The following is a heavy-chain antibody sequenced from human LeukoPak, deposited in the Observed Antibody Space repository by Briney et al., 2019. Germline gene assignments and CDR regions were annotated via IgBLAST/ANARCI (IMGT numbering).Heavy chain of an antibody. J-gene: IGHJ5*02. CDR2: INLDGSEK. V-gene: IGHV3-7*01. Sequence: GGSLRLSCAASGFTFSTYWMTWVRQAPGKGLEWVANINLDGSEKNYVDSVKGRFTISRDNAKNSLSLQMNSLRVEDTAVYYCASQSYARFDPWGQGTLVTVSS. CDR1: GFTFSTYW. D-gene: IGHD3-16*01. CDR3: ASQSYARFDP.